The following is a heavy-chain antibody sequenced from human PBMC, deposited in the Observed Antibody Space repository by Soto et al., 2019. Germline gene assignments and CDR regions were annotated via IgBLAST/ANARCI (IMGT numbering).Heavy chain of an antibody. D-gene: IGHD2-2*01. J-gene: IGHJ4*02. CDR1: GFSFSDYA. Sequence: GGCLRLSCAVSGFSFSDYAMTWVRQAPGKLLDWVSTIIDNVSSTYYADSVKGRFTISRDNSEKTRYRQMNVLRSEDTAVYHCPKVLVTAAKNSLIDYCGQGTLVTVSS. CDR2: IIDNVSST. CDR3: PKVLVTAAKNSLIDY. V-gene: IGHV3-23*01.